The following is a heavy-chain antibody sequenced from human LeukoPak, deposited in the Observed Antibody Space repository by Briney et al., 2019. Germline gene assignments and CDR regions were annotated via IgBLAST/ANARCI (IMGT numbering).Heavy chain of an antibody. J-gene: IGHJ4*02. CDR1: GGSISSGSYY. D-gene: IGHD3-3*01. V-gene: IGHV4-61*10. CDR2: IYYSGST. CDR3: ARKGARLRFLEWPPGFDY. Sequence: PSETLSLTCTVSGGSISSGSYYWSWIRQPAGKGLEWIGYIYYSGSTNYNPSLKSRVTISVDTSKNQFSLKLSSVTAADTAVYYCARKGARLRFLEWPPGFDYWGQGTLVTASS.